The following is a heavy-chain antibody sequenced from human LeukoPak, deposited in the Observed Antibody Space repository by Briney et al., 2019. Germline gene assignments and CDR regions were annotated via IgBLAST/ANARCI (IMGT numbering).Heavy chain of an antibody. Sequence: GSLRLSCAASGFSFSDFYMNWIRKAPGKGLEWVAHITSDGGIIHYADSVKGRFTISRDNAKNSLYLQMNSLRVEDTALYYCARDPKGDRAFDIWGQGTMVTVSS. CDR1: GFSFSDFY. J-gene: IGHJ3*02. V-gene: IGHV3-11*01. CDR2: ITSDGGII. CDR3: ARDPKGDRAFDI.